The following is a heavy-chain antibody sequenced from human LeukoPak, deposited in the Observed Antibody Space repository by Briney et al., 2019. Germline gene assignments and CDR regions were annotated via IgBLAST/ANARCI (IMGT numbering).Heavy chain of an antibody. J-gene: IGHJ5*02. CDR2: IYTSGST. CDR1: GGSNSRYY. Sequence: KPSETLSLTCTVSGGSNSRYYWSWIRQPAGKGLEWIGRIYTSGSTNYNPSLKSRVTMSVDTSKNQFSLKLSSVTAADTAVYYCARDRGMITFGRVIGPAWFDPWGQGTLVTVSS. CDR3: ARDRGMITFGRVIGPAWFDP. D-gene: IGHD3-16*02. V-gene: IGHV4-4*07.